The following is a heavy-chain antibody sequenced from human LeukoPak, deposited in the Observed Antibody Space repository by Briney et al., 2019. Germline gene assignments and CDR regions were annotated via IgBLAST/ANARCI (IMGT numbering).Heavy chain of an antibody. CDR3: ARHYGP. CDR1: SDSISGYY. D-gene: IGHD3-16*01. V-gene: IGHV4-59*01. J-gene: IGHJ4*02. CDR2: IYSSGST. Sequence: PSETLSLTCTVSSDSISGYYWSWIRQPPGKGLEWLGYIYSSGSTNYNPSLNSRVTISVDTSKNQFSLKLSSVTAADTVVYYCARHYGPWGQGTLVTVSS.